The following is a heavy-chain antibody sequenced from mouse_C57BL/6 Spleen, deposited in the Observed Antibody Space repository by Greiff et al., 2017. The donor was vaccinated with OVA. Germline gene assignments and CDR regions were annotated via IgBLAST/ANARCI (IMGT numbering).Heavy chain of an antibody. J-gene: IGHJ3*01. D-gene: IGHD1-1*01. CDR3: TRESGIYYYGSSSPFAY. CDR1: GFTFSSYA. CDR2: ISSGGDYI. Sequence: EVKLVESGEGLVKPGGSLKLSCAASGFTFSSYAMSWVRQTPEKRLEWVAYISSGGDYIYYADTVKGRFTISRDNARNTLYLQMSSLKSEDTAMYYCTRESGIYYYGSSSPFAYWGQGTLVTVSA. V-gene: IGHV5-9-1*02.